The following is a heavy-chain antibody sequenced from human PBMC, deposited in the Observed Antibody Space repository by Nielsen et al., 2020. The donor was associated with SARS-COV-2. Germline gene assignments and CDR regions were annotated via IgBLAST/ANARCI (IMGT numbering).Heavy chain of an antibody. CDR2: IYYSGST. V-gene: IGHV4-39*01. CDR3: ARHDIVVVPAAIIGGAFDY. J-gene: IGHJ4*02. D-gene: IGHD2-2*02. Sequence: PGKGLEWIGSIYYSGSTYYNLSLKSRVTISVDTSKNQFSLKLSSVTAADTAVYYCARHDIVVVPAAIIGGAFDYWGQGTLVTVSS.